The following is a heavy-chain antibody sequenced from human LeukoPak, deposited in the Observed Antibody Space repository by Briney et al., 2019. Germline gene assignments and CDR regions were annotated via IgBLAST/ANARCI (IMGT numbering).Heavy chain of an antibody. Sequence: PSETLSLTCSVFGGSISSYYWIWVRQPPGKGLEWIGFIYYNGNTKYKSSLKSRVTISEDPSKSQSSLKLTSVTAADTAVYYCARDPTTVVSYWYFDLWGRGTLVTVSS. CDR2: IYYNGNT. J-gene: IGHJ2*01. CDR3: ARDPTTVVSYWYFDL. CDR1: GGSISSYY. D-gene: IGHD4-23*01. V-gene: IGHV4-59*01.